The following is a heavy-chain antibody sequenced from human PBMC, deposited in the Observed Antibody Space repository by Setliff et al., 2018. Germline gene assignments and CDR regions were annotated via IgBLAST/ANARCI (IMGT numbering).Heavy chain of an antibody. CDR3: ARDNTMVGATDY. CDR1: GGSITSGSFY. D-gene: IGHD1-26*01. CDR2: IHASGSP. V-gene: IGHV4-61*02. Sequence: SETLSLTCTVSGGSITSGSFYWSWIRQPAGKKLEWIGRIHASGSPDYNPSFKSRVTISRDTSTNQFSLKLGSVTAADTAVYFCARDNTMVGATDYWGLGTLVTVSS. J-gene: IGHJ4*02.